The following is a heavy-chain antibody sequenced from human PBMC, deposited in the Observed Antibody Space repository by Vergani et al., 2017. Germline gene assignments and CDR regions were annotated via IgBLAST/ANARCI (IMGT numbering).Heavy chain of an antibody. V-gene: IGHV3-7*01. CDR2: IKQDGSEK. CDR3: ATSAVAGYYYYYMDV. Sequence: VHLVESGGGVVQPGRSLRLSCAASGFTFSSYWMSWVRQAPGKGLEWVANIKQDGSEKYYVDSVKGRFTISRDNAKNSLYLQMNSLRAEDTAVYYCATSAVAGYYYYYMDVWGKGTTVTVSS. D-gene: IGHD6-19*01. CDR1: GFTFSSYW. J-gene: IGHJ6*03.